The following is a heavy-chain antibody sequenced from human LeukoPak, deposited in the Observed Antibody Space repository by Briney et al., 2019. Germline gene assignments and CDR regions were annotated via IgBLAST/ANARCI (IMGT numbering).Heavy chain of an antibody. CDR2: ISWNGGST. CDR3: ARDGQVTGFDY. D-gene: IGHD3-9*01. V-gene: IGHV3-20*04. J-gene: IGHJ4*02. Sequence: GGSLRLSCAASGFTFDDYGMTWVRQAPGKGPEWVSGISWNGGSTTYADSVKGRFTISRDNARSSLHLQMNSLRAADTALYYCARDGQVTGFDYWGQGSLVTVSS. CDR1: GFTFDDYG.